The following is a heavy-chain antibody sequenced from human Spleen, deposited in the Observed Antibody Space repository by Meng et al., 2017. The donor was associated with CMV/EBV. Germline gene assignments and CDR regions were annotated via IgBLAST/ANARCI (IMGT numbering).Heavy chain of an antibody. J-gene: IGHJ3*01. Sequence: GESLKISCAASGFTFSSYGMHWVRQAPGKGLEWVAVIWYDGSNKYYADSVKGRFIISRDNSKDTVYLQMSSLRVADSAVYYCARAYYTDAFDLWGQGTVVTVSS. CDR2: IWYDGSNK. CDR1: GFTFSSYG. D-gene: IGHD3-3*01. V-gene: IGHV3-33*01. CDR3: ARAYYTDAFDL.